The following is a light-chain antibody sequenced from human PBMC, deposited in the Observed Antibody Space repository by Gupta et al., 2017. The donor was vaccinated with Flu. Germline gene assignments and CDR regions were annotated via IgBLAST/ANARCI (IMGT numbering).Light chain of an antibody. J-gene: IGLJ3*02. V-gene: IGLV1-40*01. CDR1: SSNLGAGYD. CDR2: GNN. Sequence: QSGLTQPPSVSGAPGQRLTISCTGSSSNLGAGYDVHWYQKFPGKATKRRLLGNNHRPSGVTDRFAGSKAGKYDSRALTGLKADDEAEAVCQYCDIRLRVVVFGGGTKLTVL. CDR3: QYCDIRLRVVV.